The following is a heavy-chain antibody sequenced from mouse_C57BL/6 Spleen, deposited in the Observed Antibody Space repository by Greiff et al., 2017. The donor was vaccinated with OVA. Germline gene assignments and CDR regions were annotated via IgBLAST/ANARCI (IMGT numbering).Heavy chain of an antibody. CDR3: ARLGLGGDY. V-gene: IGHV1-61*01. D-gene: IGHD2-14*01. Sequence: VQLQQPGAELVRPGSSVKLSCKASGYTFTSYWMDWVKQRPGQGLEWIGNIYPSDSETHYNQKFKDKATLTVDKSSSTAYMQLSSLTSEDSAVYYCARLGLGGDYWGQGTTLTVSS. CDR1: GYTFTSYW. J-gene: IGHJ2*01. CDR2: IYPSDSET.